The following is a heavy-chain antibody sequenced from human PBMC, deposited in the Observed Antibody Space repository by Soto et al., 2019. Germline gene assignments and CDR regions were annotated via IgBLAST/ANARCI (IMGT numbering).Heavy chain of an antibody. CDR3: ARVVTGTPGAWFDP. D-gene: IGHD1-7*01. CDR2: ISSSSSYI. CDR1: GFTFSSYS. V-gene: IGHV3-21*01. J-gene: IGHJ5*02. Sequence: GGSLRLSCAASGFTFSSYSMNWVRQAPGKGLEWVSSISSSSSYIYYADSVKGRFTISRDNAKNSLYLQMNSLRAEDTAVYYCARVVTGTPGAWFDPWGQGPLVTVSS.